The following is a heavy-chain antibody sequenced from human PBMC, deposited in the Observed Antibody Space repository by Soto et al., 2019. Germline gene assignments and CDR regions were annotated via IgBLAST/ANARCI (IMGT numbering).Heavy chain of an antibody. D-gene: IGHD6-6*01. CDR2: FDPEDGGT. J-gene: IGHJ6*02. CDR1: GYTLTELS. V-gene: IGHV1-24*01. CDR3: ATGERGIAAREGGYYYYYGMDV. Sequence: GASVKVSCKVSGYTLTELSMHWVRQAPGKGLEWMGGFDPEDGGTIYAQKFQGRVTMTEDTSTDTAYMELSSLRSEDTAVYYCATGERGIAAREGGYYYYYGMDVWGQGTTVTVSS.